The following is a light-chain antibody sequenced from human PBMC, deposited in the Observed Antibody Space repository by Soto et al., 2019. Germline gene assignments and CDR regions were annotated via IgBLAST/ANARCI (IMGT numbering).Light chain of an antibody. CDR3: HQDASYPPT. J-gene: IGKJ1*01. CDR2: AAS. V-gene: IGKV1-8*01. Sequence: AIRMTQSPSSFSASTGDRVTITCRXSQGISSYLAWYQQYPGKAPKLLIYAASTVQSGGPSRFRGSGSGTDNNLTISCVQSEEFATDYCHQDASYPPTFGQGTKVEI. CDR1: QGISSY.